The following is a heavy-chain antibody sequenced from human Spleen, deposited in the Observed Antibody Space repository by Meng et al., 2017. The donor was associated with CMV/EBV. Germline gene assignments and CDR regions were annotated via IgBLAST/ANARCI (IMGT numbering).Heavy chain of an antibody. Sequence: GGSLRLSCAASGFTFSDYYMSWIRQAPGKGLEWLSSISFSNFVYYADSVRGRFTISRDNAKNSVYLQLNSLRAEDTAWYYCVQDRSATYVTSLGYWGQGTLVTVSS. CDR2: ISFSNFV. D-gene: IGHD3-22*01. J-gene: IGHJ4*02. CDR3: VQDRSATYVTSLGY. V-gene: IGHV3-69-1*01. CDR1: GFTFSDYY.